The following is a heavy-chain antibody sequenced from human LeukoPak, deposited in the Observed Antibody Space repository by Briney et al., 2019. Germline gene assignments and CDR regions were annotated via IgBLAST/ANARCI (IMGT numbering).Heavy chain of an antibody. V-gene: IGHV4-59*12. CDR3: ARDDIVVVPAAILGPYYYGMDV. Sequence: SETLSLTCTVSGGSISGYYWSWIRQPPGKGLEWIAYVHYRGSTDYNPSLKSRVTISVDTSQNQFSLKLSSVTAADTAVYYCARDDIVVVPAAILGPYYYGMDVWGQGTTVTVSS. D-gene: IGHD2-2*01. CDR1: GGSISGYY. CDR2: VHYRGST. J-gene: IGHJ6*02.